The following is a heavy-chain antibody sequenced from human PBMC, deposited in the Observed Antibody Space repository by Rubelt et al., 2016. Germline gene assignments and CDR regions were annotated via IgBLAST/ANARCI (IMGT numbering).Heavy chain of an antibody. V-gene: IGHV1-3*01. CDR3: ARSKDTAMVTDADWYFDL. J-gene: IGHJ2*01. Sequence: QVQLVQSGAEVKKPGASVKVSCKASGYTFTSYAMHWVRQAPGQRLEWMGWINAGNGKTKYSQKFQGIVTITRDTSASTAYMELSSLRSEDTAVYYCARSKDTAMVTDADWYFDLWGRGTLVTVSS. D-gene: IGHD5-18*01. CDR2: INAGNGKT. CDR1: GYTFTSYA.